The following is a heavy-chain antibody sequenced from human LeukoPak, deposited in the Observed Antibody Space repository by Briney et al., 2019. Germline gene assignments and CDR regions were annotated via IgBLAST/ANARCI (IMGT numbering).Heavy chain of an antibody. V-gene: IGHV4-39*07. J-gene: IGHJ5*02. D-gene: IGHD2-15*01. CDR1: GGSISSSSYY. Sequence: SETLSLTCTVSGGSISSSSYYWGWIRQPPGKGLEWIGSIYYSGSTYYNPSFKSRVTISVDTSKNQFSLKLSSVTAADTAVYYCARGHINCSGGSCYRHNWFDPWGQGTLVTVSS. CDR2: IYYSGST. CDR3: ARGHINCSGGSCYRHNWFDP.